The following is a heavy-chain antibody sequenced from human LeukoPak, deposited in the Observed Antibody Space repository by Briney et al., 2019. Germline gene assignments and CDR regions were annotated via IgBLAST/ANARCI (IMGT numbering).Heavy chain of an antibody. Sequence: GGSLRLSCAASGFTFSSYSMNWVRQAPGKGLEWVSAISGSGGSTNYADSVKGRFTISRDNSKNTLYLQMNSLRAEDTAVYYCAKAREQWLVPGVDYWGQGTLVTVSS. CDR2: ISGSGGST. D-gene: IGHD6-19*01. CDR3: AKAREQWLVPGVDY. V-gene: IGHV3-23*01. J-gene: IGHJ4*02. CDR1: GFTFSSYS.